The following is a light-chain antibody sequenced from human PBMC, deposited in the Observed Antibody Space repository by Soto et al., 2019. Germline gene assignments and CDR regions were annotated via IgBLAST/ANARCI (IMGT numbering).Light chain of an antibody. V-gene: IGKV3-15*01. Sequence: ETVMTQSPATLSVSPGERVTLSCRASQSVSSKLAWYQQKPGQAPRLLIYDASTRATGIPGRYSGSGSGTEFTLTISSLQSEDSAVYYCHQYKDWPPGLTFGGGTKVEIK. J-gene: IGKJ4*01. CDR1: QSVSSK. CDR3: HQYKDWPPGLT. CDR2: DAS.